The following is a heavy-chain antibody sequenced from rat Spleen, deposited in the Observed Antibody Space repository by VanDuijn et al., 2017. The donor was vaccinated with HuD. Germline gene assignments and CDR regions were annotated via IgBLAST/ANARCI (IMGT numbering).Heavy chain of an antibody. J-gene: IGHJ1*01. CDR2: ISYGDSSGHSST. CDR1: GFTFSDYG. CDR3: ATSPYYWYFDF. D-gene: IGHD1-12*01. V-gene: IGHV5-29*01. Sequence: EVQLVESGGGLVQPGRSLKLSCAASGFTFSDYGMAWVRQAPTKGLEWVATISYGDSSGHSSTYYRDSVKGRFTISRDNAQNTLYLQMNSLRSEDTATYYCATSPYYWYFDFWGPGTMVTVSS.